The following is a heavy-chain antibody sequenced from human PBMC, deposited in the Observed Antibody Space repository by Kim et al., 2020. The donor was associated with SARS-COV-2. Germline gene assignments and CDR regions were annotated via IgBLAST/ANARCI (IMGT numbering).Heavy chain of an antibody. CDR1: GFTFSSYA. J-gene: IGHJ4*02. Sequence: GGSLRLSCAASGFTFSSYAMSWVRQAPGKGLEWVSSISGSGGGTYYADSVKGRFTISRDNSKNTLYLHMNSLRAGDTALYYCAKDWDSYYYDSNGWVATNFDYWGQGTLVTVSS. CDR3: AKDWDSYYYDSNGWVATNFDY. D-gene: IGHD3-22*01. V-gene: IGHV3-23*01. CDR2: ISGSGGGT.